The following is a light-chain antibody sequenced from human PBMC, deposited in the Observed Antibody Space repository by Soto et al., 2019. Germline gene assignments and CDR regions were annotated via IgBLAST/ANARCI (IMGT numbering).Light chain of an antibody. J-gene: IGLJ1*01. Sequence: QSALTQPASVSGSPGQSITISCTGTSSDLGAYNFVSWYQHHPGKVPKLMIYEVSNRPSGVSNRFSGSKYGKTASLTISGLQAEDDAAYYCSSYTSISTYVFGTGTKVTVL. V-gene: IGLV2-14*01. CDR3: SSYTSISTYV. CDR1: SSDLGAYNF. CDR2: EVS.